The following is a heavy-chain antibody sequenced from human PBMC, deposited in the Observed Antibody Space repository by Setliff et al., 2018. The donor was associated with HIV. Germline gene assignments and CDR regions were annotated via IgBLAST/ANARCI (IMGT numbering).Heavy chain of an antibody. D-gene: IGHD2-15*01. Sequence: PSETLSLTCAVYGGSFSTYYWSWIRQSPGKRLEWLGEVNHSGGTNYNPSLKRRLIISSDASKNQFSLRLKSVTAADTAVYFCAGRILRSAFDFWGHGTLVTVSS. CDR2: VNHSGGT. CDR1: GGSFSTYY. V-gene: IGHV4-34*01. CDR3: AGRILRSAFDF. J-gene: IGHJ4*01.